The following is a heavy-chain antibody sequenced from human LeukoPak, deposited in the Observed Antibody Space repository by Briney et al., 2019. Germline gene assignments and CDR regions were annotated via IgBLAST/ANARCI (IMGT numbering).Heavy chain of an antibody. CDR2: IYSGGST. J-gene: IGHJ4*02. D-gene: IGHD6-13*01. CDR3: ARSLQQQPFDY. V-gene: IGHV3-66*01. CDR1: GFTVSSNY. Sequence: PGGSLTLTCAASGFTVSSNYMSWIRQPPGKGLEWVSVIYSGGSTYYAASVKGRFTISRDNSKNTLYLQLNSLRAEDTAVYYCARSLQQQPFDYWGQGTLVTVSS.